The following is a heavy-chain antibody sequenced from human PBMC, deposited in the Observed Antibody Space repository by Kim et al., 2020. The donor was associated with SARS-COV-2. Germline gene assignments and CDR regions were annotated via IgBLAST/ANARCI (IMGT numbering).Heavy chain of an antibody. Sequence: NPDRGGTNYAQKFQGRVTMTRDTSISTAYMELSRLRSDDTAVYYCARRDLWGQGTLVTVSS. V-gene: IGHV1-2*02. CDR2: NPDRGGT. J-gene: IGHJ4*02. CDR3: ARRDL.